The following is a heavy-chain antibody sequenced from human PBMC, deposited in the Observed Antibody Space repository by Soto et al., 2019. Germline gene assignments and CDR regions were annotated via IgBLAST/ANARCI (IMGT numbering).Heavy chain of an antibody. J-gene: IGHJ6*04. D-gene: IGHD6-13*01. CDR1: GYTFTSYA. CDR2: INTNTGNP. Sequence: ASVKVSCKASGYTFTSYAMNWVRQAPGQGLEWMGWINTNTGNPTYAQGFTGRFVFSLDTSVSTAYLQICSLKAEDTAVYYCARAESSWYYYYYGMDVWGKGTTVTVSS. V-gene: IGHV7-4-1*01. CDR3: ARAESSWYYYYYGMDV.